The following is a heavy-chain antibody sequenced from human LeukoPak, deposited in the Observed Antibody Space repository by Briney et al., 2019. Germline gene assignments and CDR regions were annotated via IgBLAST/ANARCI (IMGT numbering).Heavy chain of an antibody. Sequence: PSETLSLTCTVSGGSISGYFWSWIRQPPGRRLEWIGYIHYSGSTNYNPSLNSRVTISVDTSKNQFSLRLSSVTAADMAVYYCARYGITIVRGGKYYFDSWGQGTLVTVSS. J-gene: IGHJ4*02. D-gene: IGHD3-10*01. CDR3: ARYGITIVRGGKYYFDS. V-gene: IGHV4-59*08. CDR1: GGSISGYF. CDR2: IHYSGST.